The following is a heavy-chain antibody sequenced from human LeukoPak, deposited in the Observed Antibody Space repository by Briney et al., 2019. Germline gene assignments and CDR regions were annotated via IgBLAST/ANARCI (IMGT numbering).Heavy chain of an antibody. J-gene: IGHJ3*02. CDR2: ISSGSSYI. CDR3: ARDLGIVGAAQDAFDI. Sequence: GGCLRLSCAASGFTFSSYSINWVRQAPGKGLEWVSSISSGSSYIYYADSVKGRFTISRDNAKNSLYLQMNSLRAEDTAVYYCARDLGIVGAAQDAFDIWGQGTMVTVSS. D-gene: IGHD1-26*01. V-gene: IGHV3-21*01. CDR1: GFTFSSYS.